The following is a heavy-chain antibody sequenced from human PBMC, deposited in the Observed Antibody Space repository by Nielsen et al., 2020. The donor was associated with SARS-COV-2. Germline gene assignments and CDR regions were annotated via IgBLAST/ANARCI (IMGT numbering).Heavy chain of an antibody. D-gene: IGHD2-15*01. Sequence: GSLRLSCTVSGGSISSYYWSWIRQPPGKGLEWIGYIYYSGRTNYNPSLKSRVTISVDTSKNQFSLRLSSVTAADTAVYYCARAWGDCSGGSCYSGDYYYYGMDVWGQGTTVTVSS. J-gene: IGHJ6*02. CDR2: IYYSGRT. CDR1: GGSISSYY. V-gene: IGHV4-59*01. CDR3: ARAWGDCSGGSCYSGDYYYYGMDV.